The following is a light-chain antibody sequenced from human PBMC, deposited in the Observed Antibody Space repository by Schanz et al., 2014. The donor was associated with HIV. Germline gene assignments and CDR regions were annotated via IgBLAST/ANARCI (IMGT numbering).Light chain of an antibody. J-gene: IGLJ2*01. V-gene: IGLV2-8*01. CDR3: SSYAGSNNLV. CDR1: RSDVGGYNY. CDR2: EVS. Sequence: QSVLTQPPSASGSPGQSVTLSCSGTRSDVGGYNYVSWYRQHPGKAPKLMIYEVSKRPSGVPDRFSGSKSGNTASLTVSGLQAEDEADYYCSSYAGSNNLVFGGGTKLTVL.